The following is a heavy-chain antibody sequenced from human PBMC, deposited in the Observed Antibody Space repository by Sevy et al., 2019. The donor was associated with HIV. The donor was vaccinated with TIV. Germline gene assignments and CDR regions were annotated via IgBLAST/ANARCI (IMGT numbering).Heavy chain of an antibody. J-gene: IGHJ6*03. Sequence: ASVKVSCKASGGTFSSYAISWVRQAPGQGLEWMGGIIPIFGTANYAQKFQGRVTITADKSTSPAYMELSSLRSEDTGVYYCARDFGRYCSGGSCYSLPIYYYYYMDVWGKGTTVTVSS. CDR1: GGTFSSYA. D-gene: IGHD2-15*01. CDR3: ARDFGRYCSGGSCYSLPIYYYYYMDV. V-gene: IGHV1-69*06. CDR2: IIPIFGTA.